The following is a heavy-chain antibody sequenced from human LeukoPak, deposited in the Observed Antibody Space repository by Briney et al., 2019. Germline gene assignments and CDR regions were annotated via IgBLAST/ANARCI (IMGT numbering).Heavy chain of an antibody. J-gene: IGHJ4*02. CDR1: GGSFSGYY. D-gene: IGHD3-10*01. CDR2: ISHSGST. Sequence: SETLSLTCAVYGGSFSGYYWSWIRQPPGKGLEWIGEISHSGSTNYNPSLKSRVTILVDTSKNQFSLKLSSVTAADTAVYYCASRLWFGEFKWGQGTLVTVSS. CDR3: ASRLWFGEFK. V-gene: IGHV4-34*01.